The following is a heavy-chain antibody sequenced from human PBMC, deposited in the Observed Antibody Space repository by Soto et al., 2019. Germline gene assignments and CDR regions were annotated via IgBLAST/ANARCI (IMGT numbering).Heavy chain of an antibody. D-gene: IGHD6-19*01. CDR1: GFTFSSYA. V-gene: IGHV3-23*01. J-gene: IGHJ6*02. CDR3: AKAVAGTWGPSYYYYYGMDV. CDR2: ISGSGGST. Sequence: EVQLLESGGGLVQPGGSLRLSCAASGFTFSSYAMSWVRQAPGKGLEWVSAISGSGGSTYYADSVKGRFTISRDNSKNTLYLLMNSLRAEDTAVYYCAKAVAGTWGPSYYYYYGMDVWGQGTTVTVSS.